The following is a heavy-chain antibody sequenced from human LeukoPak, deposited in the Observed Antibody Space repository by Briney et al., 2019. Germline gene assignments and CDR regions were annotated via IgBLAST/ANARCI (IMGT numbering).Heavy chain of an antibody. D-gene: IGHD3-10*01. Sequence: GGSLRLSCTASGFTFGDYAMSWVRQAPGKGLEWVGFIRSKAYGGTTEYAASVKGRFTIPRDDSKSIAYLQMNSLKTEDTAVYYCTRGWGVRGDRFDYWGQGTLVTVSS. CDR3: TRGWGVRGDRFDY. CDR2: IRSKAYGGTT. V-gene: IGHV3-49*04. CDR1: GFTFGDYA. J-gene: IGHJ4*02.